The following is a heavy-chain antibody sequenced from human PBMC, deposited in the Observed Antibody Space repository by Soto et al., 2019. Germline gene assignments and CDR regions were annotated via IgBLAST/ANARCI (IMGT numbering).Heavy chain of an antibody. D-gene: IGHD4-17*01. Sequence: QVQLQESGPGLVKPSETLSLTCTVSGGSISSYYWSWIRQPPGKGLEWIGYIYYSGSTNYNPSLTSRVTISVDTSKNQFSLKLSSVTAADTAVYYCARDGSDGGFDYWGQGTLVTVSS. CDR1: GGSISSYY. CDR2: IYYSGST. J-gene: IGHJ4*02. V-gene: IGHV4-59*01. CDR3: ARDGSDGGFDY.